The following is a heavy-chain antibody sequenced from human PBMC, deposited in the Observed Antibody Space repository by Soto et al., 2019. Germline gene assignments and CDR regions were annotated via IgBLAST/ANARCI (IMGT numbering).Heavy chain of an antibody. CDR2: ISGSGGST. CDR1: GFTFSSYA. Sequence: GGSLRLSCVASGFTFSSYAMSLVRQAPGKGLEWVSAISGSGGSTYYADSVKGRFTISRDNTKNTLYLQMNSLRDEDTAVYYCAAAGTAYDAFDIWGQGTMVTVSS. D-gene: IGHD6-13*01. CDR3: AAAGTAYDAFDI. J-gene: IGHJ3*02. V-gene: IGHV3-23*01.